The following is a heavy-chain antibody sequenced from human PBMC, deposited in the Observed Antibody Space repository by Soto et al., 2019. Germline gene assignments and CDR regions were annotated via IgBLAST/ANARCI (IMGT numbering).Heavy chain of an antibody. CDR2: TSQSGST. CDR1: GGSTSSRNW. Sequence: SETLSLTCGVTGGSTSSRNWWSWVRRAPGKGLEWIGVTSQSGSTIYNPSLKSRVTISVEKSKNQFSLKLTSVSAADTAMYYCARSPYDSSPCYYGIDVWGQGTTVTVSS. J-gene: IGHJ6*02. CDR3: ARSPYDSSPCYYGIDV. V-gene: IGHV4-4*02. D-gene: IGHD3-22*01.